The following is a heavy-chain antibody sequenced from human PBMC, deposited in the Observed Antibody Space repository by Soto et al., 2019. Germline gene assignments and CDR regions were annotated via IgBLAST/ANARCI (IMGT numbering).Heavy chain of an antibody. CDR1: GFTFSSYA. Sequence: PGGSLRLSCAASGFTFSSYAMHWVRQAPGKGLEWVAVISYDGSNKYYADSVKGRFTISRDNSKNTLYLQMNSLRAEDTAVYYCARDRNYGIFGVVIIGYGMDVWDQATTVTVTS. CDR2: ISYDGSNK. V-gene: IGHV3-30-3*01. D-gene: IGHD3-3*01. CDR3: ARDRNYGIFGVVIIGYGMDV. J-gene: IGHJ6*02.